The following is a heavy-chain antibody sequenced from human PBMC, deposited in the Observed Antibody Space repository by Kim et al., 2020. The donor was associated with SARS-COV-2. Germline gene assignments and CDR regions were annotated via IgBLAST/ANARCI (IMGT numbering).Heavy chain of an antibody. J-gene: IGHJ4*02. D-gene: IGHD1-26*01. V-gene: IGHV3-30*04. CDR2: ISYDGSNK. CDR3: ASTRGGSYSGYFDY. CDR1: GFTFSSYA. Sequence: GGSLRLSCAASGFTFSSYAMHWVRQAPGKGLEWVAVISYDGSNKYYADSVKGRFTISRDNFKNTLYLQMNSLRAEDTAVYYCASTRGGSYSGYFDYWGQGTLVTVSS.